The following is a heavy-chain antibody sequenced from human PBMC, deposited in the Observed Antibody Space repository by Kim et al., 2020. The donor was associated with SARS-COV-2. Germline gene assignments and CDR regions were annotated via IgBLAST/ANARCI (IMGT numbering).Heavy chain of an antibody. D-gene: IGHD3-9*01. J-gene: IGHJ4*02. V-gene: IGHV3-30*02. CDR3: AKVKEAYYDILTGYPPIDY. Sequence: QFTITRDNSKNTLYLQMNSLRAEDTAVYYCAKVKEAYYDILTGYPPIDYWGQGTLVTVSS.